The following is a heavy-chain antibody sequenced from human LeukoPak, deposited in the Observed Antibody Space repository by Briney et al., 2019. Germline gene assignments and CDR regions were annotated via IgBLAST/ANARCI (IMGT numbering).Heavy chain of an antibody. CDR3: AKDRPRWFGEETPLGYFDY. Sequence: PGGSLRLSCAASGFTFSSYAMSWVRHAPGKGLEWVSAISGSGGSTYYADSVKGRFTISRDNSKNTLYVQMNSLRAEETAVYCCAKDRPRWFGEETPLGYFDYWGQGTLVTVSS. CDR1: GFTFSSYA. D-gene: IGHD3-10*01. V-gene: IGHV3-23*01. J-gene: IGHJ4*02. CDR2: ISGSGGST.